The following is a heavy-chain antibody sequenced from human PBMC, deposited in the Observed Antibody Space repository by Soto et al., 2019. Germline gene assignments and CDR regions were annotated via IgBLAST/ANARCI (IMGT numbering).Heavy chain of an antibody. J-gene: IGHJ4*02. Sequence: ASVKVSCKASGYTFTSYGISWVRQAPGQGLEWMGWISAYNGNTNYSQKLQGRVTMTTDTSTSTAYMELRSLRSDDTAVYYCVRVRGRYSSGWYSSWGQGTLVTVSS. D-gene: IGHD6-19*01. V-gene: IGHV1-18*01. CDR2: ISAYNGNT. CDR3: VRVRGRYSSGWYSS. CDR1: GYTFTSYG.